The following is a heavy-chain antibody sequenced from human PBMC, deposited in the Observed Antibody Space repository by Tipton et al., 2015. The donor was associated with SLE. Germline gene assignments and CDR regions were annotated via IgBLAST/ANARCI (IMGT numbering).Heavy chain of an antibody. CDR1: GFTVSSNY. D-gene: IGHD2-21*01. Sequence: SLRLSCAASGFTVSSNYMSWVRQAPGKGLEWVSVIYSVGDTYYGDSVKGRFTVSRDISKNTMFLQMNNLRVEDTAVYYCARDKKQYGAYSYDYWGQGTLVTVSS. V-gene: IGHV3-66*01. J-gene: IGHJ4*02. CDR3: ARDKKQYGAYSYDY. CDR2: IYSVGDT.